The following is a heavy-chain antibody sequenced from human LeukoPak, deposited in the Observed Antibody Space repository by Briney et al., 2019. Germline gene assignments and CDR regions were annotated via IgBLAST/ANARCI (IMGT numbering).Heavy chain of an antibody. CDR3: ARSTTLKLRFLQYNWFDP. CDR2: IIPIFGTA. Sequence: GASVKVSCKASGGTFSSYAISWVRQAPGQGLEWMGGIIPIFGTANYAQKFQGRVTITADESTSTAYMELSSLRSEDTAVYYCARSTTLKLRFLQYNWFDPWGQGTLVTVSS. J-gene: IGHJ5*02. D-gene: IGHD3-3*01. CDR1: GGTFSSYA. V-gene: IGHV1-69*13.